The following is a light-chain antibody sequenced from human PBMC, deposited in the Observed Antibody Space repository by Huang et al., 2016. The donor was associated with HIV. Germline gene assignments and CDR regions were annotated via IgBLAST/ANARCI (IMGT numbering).Light chain of an antibody. CDR2: AAS. J-gene: IGKJ4*01. CDR3: QQSYSRLLS. CDR1: QTITTY. Sequence: DIQMTQSPSSLSASVGDRVIMTCRASQTITTYLNWYQQRPGKAPKLLIYAASSLQSGVPSRFSGSGSGTDFTLTISSLQPEDFATYYCQQSYSRLLSFGGGTKVAIK. V-gene: IGKV1-39*01.